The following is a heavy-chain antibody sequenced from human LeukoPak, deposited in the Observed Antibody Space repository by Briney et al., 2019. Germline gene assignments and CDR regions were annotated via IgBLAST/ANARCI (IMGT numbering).Heavy chain of an antibody. D-gene: IGHD1-26*01. CDR3: AARSGISPYYIDY. Sequence: GGSLRLSCAASGFTVSSNYMNWVRQAPGKGLEWVSAISGSGGDTFYADSVKGRFTISRDNSRNTLYLQMNSLRAEDTALYYCAARSGISPYYIDYWGQGTLVTVSS. V-gene: IGHV3-23*01. CDR2: ISGSGGDT. J-gene: IGHJ4*02. CDR1: GFTVSSNY.